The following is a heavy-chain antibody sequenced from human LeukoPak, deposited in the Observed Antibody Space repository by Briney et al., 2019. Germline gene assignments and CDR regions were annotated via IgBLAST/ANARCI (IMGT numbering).Heavy chain of an antibody. D-gene: IGHD1-1*01. V-gene: IGHV4-59*01. Sequence: SETLSLTCTVSGGSISRYYWSWIRQPPGKGLECFGYVYDSGTTNYNPSLKSRVTISVDTSKNQFSLKLSSVTAADTAVYYCARVSWFPGTSYYYMDVWGKGTTVIVSS. J-gene: IGHJ6*03. CDR2: VYDSGTT. CDR1: GGSISRYY. CDR3: ARVSWFPGTSYYYMDV.